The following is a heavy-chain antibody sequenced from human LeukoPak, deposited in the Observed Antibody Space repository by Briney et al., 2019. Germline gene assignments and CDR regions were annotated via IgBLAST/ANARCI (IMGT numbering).Heavy chain of an antibody. CDR3: ARGLRYFVY. CDR1: GGSFSGYY. J-gene: IGHJ4*02. CDR2: INHSGST. D-gene: IGHD3-9*01. Sequence: PSETLSLTCAVYGGSFSGYYWSWIRQPPGKGLEWIGEINHSGSTNYHPSLKSRVTISVDTSKYQFSLKLSSVTAADTAVYYCARGLRYFVYWGQGTLVTVSS. V-gene: IGHV4-34*01.